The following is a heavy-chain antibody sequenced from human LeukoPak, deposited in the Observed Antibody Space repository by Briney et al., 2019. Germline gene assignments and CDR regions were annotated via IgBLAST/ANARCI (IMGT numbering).Heavy chain of an antibody. D-gene: IGHD6-13*01. J-gene: IGHJ4*02. CDR2: IDPSDSYT. CDR1: GYSFTSYW. CDR3: ARHDPGAGYSSSWYGYSFDY. Sequence: GESLRISCKGSGYSFTSYWISWVRQMPGKGLEWMGRIDPSDSYTNYSPSFQGHVTISADKSISTAYLQWSSLKASDTAMYYCARHDPGAGYSSSWYGYSFDYWGQGTLVTVSS. V-gene: IGHV5-10-1*01.